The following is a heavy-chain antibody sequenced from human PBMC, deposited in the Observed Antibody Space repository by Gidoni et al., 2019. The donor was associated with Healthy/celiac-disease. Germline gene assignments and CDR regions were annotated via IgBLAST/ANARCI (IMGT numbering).Heavy chain of an antibody. CDR3: GLGIGLTGF. CDR1: GFTFSSYA. CDR2: IRGSGGST. Sequence: EVQLLESGGGLVQSGGSLRLSCAASGFTFSSYAMSWVRQAPGKGLEWVSAIRGSGGSTYYADSVKGRFTISMDKSKNTLYLQMNSLRAEDTAVYYCGLGIGLTGFWGQGTLVTVSS. D-gene: IGHD3-9*01. J-gene: IGHJ4*02. V-gene: IGHV3-23*01.